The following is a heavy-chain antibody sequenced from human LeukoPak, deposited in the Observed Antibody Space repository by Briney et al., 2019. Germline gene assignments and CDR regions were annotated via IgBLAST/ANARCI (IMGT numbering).Heavy chain of an antibody. J-gene: IGHJ5*02. D-gene: IGHD3-3*01. CDR3: ARDPNLEWLPYGSGNWFDP. Sequence: GGSLRLSCAASGFSVSSNYISWVRQAPGKGLEWVSIIYTDGRTFHADSVRGRFTMSRDNANNSLYLQMNSLRAEDTAVYYCARDPNLEWLPYGSGNWFDPWGQGTLVTVSS. CDR1: GFSVSSNY. V-gene: IGHV3-53*01. CDR2: IYTDGRT.